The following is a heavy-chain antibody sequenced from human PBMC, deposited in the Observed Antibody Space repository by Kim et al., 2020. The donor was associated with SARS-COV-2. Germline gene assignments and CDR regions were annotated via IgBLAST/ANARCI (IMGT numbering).Heavy chain of an antibody. J-gene: IGHJ6*02. CDR1: GGSFSTFA. V-gene: IGHV1-69*13. CDR3: ARLPVLHTSNLIDYGMDV. D-gene: IGHD3-16*02. Sequence: SVKVSCEASGGSFSTFAFNWVRRAPGRGLEWVGGYFPVFGKAKYAQKFHDRVTITADVSTSTVYMELTSLRPGDTAVYYCARLPVLHTSNLIDYGMDVWGQGTTVTVSS. CDR2: YFPVFGKA.